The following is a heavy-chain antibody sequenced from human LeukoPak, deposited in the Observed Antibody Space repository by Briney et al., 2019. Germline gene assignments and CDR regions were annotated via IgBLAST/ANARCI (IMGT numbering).Heavy chain of an antibody. CDR3: ARRPSYDGVDGLDV. CDR2: IYPGDSDT. D-gene: IGHD3-3*01. J-gene: IGHJ3*01. V-gene: IGHV5-51*01. CDR1: GYRFVSHW. Sequence: GESLKISCKTSGYRFVSHWIVWVRQMPGKGLEWLGIIYPGDSDTRYSPSFQGQVTISADKSISTAYLQWSSLRASDTAMYYCARRPSYDGVDGLDVWGQGTMVTVSS.